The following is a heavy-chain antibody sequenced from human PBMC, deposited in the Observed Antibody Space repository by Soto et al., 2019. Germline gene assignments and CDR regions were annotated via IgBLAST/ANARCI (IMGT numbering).Heavy chain of an antibody. CDR2: ISPKSGGT. Sequence: ASVKVSCKSSGYTFTKYYMHWVRQDPGQGFEWMGRISPKSGGTNYAQKLQGRVSMTWDTSLKTAYMELSSLISEDTAVYYCARPPGYISDWHYFDLWGQGTLVTVSS. D-gene: IGHD2-21*02. V-gene: IGHV1-2*02. J-gene: IGHJ4*02. CDR1: GYTFTKYY. CDR3: ARPPGYISDWHYFDL.